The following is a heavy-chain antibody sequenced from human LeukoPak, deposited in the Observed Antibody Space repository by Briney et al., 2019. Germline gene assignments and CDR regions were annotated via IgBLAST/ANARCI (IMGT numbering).Heavy chain of an antibody. J-gene: IGHJ5*02. CDR1: GFTFSSYE. V-gene: IGHV3-48*03. CDR2: ISSSGSTI. D-gene: IGHD2-15*01. CDR3: ARCNRYCSGGSCYDWFDP. Sequence: GGSLRLSCAASGFTFSSYEMNWVRQAPGKGLEWVSYISSSGSTIYYADSVKGRFTISRDNAKDSLYLQMDSLRAEDTAVYYCARCNRYCSGGSCYDWFDPWGQGTLVTVSS.